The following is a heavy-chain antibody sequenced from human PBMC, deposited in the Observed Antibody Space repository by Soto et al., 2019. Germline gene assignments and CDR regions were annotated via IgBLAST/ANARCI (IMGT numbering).Heavy chain of an antibody. V-gene: IGHV5-51*01. J-gene: IGHJ6*03. CDR2: IYPGDSET. CDR1: GYSFSTDW. Sequence: PGESLKISCKGSGYSFSTDWIAWVRQMPGKGLEWMGIIYPGDSETTYSPSFQGQVTISADKSISTAYLQWSSLKASDTAIYYCARHGVAYHSNYYMDVWGTGTTVTVSS. CDR3: ARHGVAYHSNYYMDV. D-gene: IGHD3-16*01.